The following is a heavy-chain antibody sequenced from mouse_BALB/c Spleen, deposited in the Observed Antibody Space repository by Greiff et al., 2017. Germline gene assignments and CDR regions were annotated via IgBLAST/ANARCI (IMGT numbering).Heavy chain of an antibody. CDR2: IWTGGGT. CDR1: GFSLTSYD. D-gene: IGHD2-4*01. V-gene: IGHV2-9-2*01. CDR3: VRDEYDYDKGFAY. J-gene: IGHJ3*01. Sequence: QVQLKESGPGLVAPSQSLSITCTVSGFSLTSYDISWIRQPPGKGLEWLGVIWTGGGTNYNSAFMSRLSISKDNSKSQVFLKMNSLQTDDTAIYYCVRDEYDYDKGFAYWGQGTLVTVSA.